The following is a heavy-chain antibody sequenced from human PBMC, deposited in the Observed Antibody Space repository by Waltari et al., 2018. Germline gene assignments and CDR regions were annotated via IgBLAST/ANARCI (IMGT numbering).Heavy chain of an antibody. CDR1: GASITSNRHS. D-gene: IGHD5-12*01. V-gene: IGHV4-39*02. Sequence: QLQLQESGPGLGKPSETLSLPCIVSGASITSNRHSWAWIRQPPGQGLEWIGTMSYNGATYSSPSLKSRVTVSRDTSKNHLSLKLGSVTAADTAVYYCATYIGASIGTAAFDVWGQGTMVTVSS. CDR3: ATYIGASIGTAAFDV. CDR2: MSYNGAT. J-gene: IGHJ3*01.